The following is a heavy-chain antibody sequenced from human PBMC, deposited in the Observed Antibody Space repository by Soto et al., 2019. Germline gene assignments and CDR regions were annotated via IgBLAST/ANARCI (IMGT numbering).Heavy chain of an antibody. V-gene: IGHV4-31*03. CDR2: IYYSGST. J-gene: IGHJ6*03. D-gene: IGHD3-9*01. CDR3: ARSPNTDYDILTQPRNYYYYYYMDV. CDR1: GGSISSGGYY. Sequence: PSETLSLTCTVSGGSISSGGYYWSWIRQHPGKGLEWIGYIYYSGSTYYNPSLKSRVTISVDTSKNQFSLKLSSVTAADTAVYYCARSPNTDYDILTQPRNYYYYYYMDVWGKGTTVTVSS.